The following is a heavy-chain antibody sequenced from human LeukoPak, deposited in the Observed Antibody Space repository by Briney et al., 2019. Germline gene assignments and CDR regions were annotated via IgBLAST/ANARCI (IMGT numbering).Heavy chain of an antibody. CDR3: ASATELLLFDP. J-gene: IGHJ5*02. CDR1: GGTFSSYA. D-gene: IGHD1-7*01. CDR2: IIPIFGTA. V-gene: IGHV1-69*05. Sequence: SVKVSCKASGGTFSSYAISWVRQAPGQGLEWMGGIIPIFGTANYAQKFQGRVTITTDESTSTAYMELSSLRSEDTAAYYCASATELLLFDPWGQGTLATVSS.